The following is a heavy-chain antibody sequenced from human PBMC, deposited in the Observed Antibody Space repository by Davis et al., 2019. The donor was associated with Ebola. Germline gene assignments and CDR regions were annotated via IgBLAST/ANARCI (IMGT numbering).Heavy chain of an antibody. CDR3: ARGSGWYEGVAFDI. D-gene: IGHD6-19*01. V-gene: IGHV1-69*13. CDR2: IIPILGTA. Sequence: SVKVSCKASGGTFSSYAISWVRQAPGQGLEWMGGIIPILGTANYAQKFQGRVTITADESTSTAYMELSSLRSEDTAVYYCARGSGWYEGVAFDIWGQGTMVTVSS. J-gene: IGHJ3*02. CDR1: GGTFSSYA.